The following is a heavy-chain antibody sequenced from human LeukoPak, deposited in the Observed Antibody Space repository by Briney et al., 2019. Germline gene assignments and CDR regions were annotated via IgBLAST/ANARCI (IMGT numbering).Heavy chain of an antibody. CDR2: ISGSGGST. CDR3: AKVELGELLFVDY. CDR1: GFTFSSYG. Sequence: GGSLRLSCAASGFTFSSYGMNWVRQAPGKGLEWVSAISGSGGSTYYADSVKGRFTISRDNSKNTLYLQVNSLRAEDTAVYYCAKVELGELLFVDYWGQGTLVTVSS. D-gene: IGHD3-10*01. V-gene: IGHV3-23*01. J-gene: IGHJ4*02.